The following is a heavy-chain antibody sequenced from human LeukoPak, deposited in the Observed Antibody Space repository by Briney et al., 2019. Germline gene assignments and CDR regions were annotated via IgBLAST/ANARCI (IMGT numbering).Heavy chain of an antibody. D-gene: IGHD1-14*01. Sequence: GGSLRLSCAASGFTFSSYAMSWVRQAPGKGLEWVSAISGSGGSTYYADSVKGRFTISRDNAKNSLYLQMNSLRAEDTAVYYCAREAAGHYPFYYYYGMDVWGQGTTVTVSS. V-gene: IGHV3-23*01. CDR1: GFTFSSYA. J-gene: IGHJ6*02. CDR3: AREAAGHYPFYYYYGMDV. CDR2: ISGSGGST.